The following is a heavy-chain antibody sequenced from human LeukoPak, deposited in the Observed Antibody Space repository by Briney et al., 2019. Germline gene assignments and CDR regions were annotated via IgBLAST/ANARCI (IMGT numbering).Heavy chain of an antibody. J-gene: IGHJ4*02. CDR1: GYTFTSYG. CDR2: ISAYNGNT. D-gene: IGHD3-3*01. Sequence: ASVEVSCKASGYTFTSYGISWVRQAPGQGLEWMGWISAYNGNTNYAQKLQGRVTMTTDTSTSTAYMELRSLRSDDTAVYYCARDLLPMTKAGVVNDWGQGSLVIVSA. CDR3: ARDLLPMTKAGVVND. V-gene: IGHV1-18*01.